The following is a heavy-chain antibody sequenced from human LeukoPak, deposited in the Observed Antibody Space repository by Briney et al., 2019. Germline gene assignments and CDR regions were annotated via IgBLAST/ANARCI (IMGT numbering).Heavy chain of an antibody. CDR2: IRSKAYGGTT. V-gene: IGHV3-49*04. D-gene: IGHD1-26*01. CDR1: GFTFGDYA. J-gene: IGHJ5*02. Sequence: GGSLRLSCTASGFTFGDYAMSWVRQAPGKGLEWVGFIRSKAYGGTTEYAASVKGRFTISSDDSKSIAYLQINSLKTEDTAVYYCTRDHWAVGGWFDPWGQGTLVTVSS. CDR3: TRDHWAVGGWFDP.